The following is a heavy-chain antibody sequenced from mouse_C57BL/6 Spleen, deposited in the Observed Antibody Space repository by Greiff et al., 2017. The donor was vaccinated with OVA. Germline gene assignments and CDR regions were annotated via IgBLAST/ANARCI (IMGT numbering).Heavy chain of an antibody. CDR2: IDPSDSYT. D-gene: IGHD4-1*01. CDR1: GYTFTSYW. Sequence: QVQLQQSGAELVKPGASVKLSCKASGYTFTSYWMQWVKQRPGQGLEWIGEIDPSDSYTNYNQKFKGKATLTVDTSSSTAYMQLSSLTSEDSAVYYCASRGLTGTLRAMDYWGQGTSVTVSS. J-gene: IGHJ4*01. CDR3: ASRGLTGTLRAMDY. V-gene: IGHV1-50*01.